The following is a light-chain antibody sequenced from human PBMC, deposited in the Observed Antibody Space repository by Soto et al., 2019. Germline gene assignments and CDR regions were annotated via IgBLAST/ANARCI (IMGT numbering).Light chain of an antibody. J-gene: IGKJ1*01. CDR1: QSVNTN. CDR2: LAS. CDR3: QQYNNWPRT. Sequence: EIVLTQSPGTLSLSPGERATLSCRASQSVNTNLAWYQQRPGQAPRLLFYLASTRAAGVPARFSGSGSGTEFTLTISSLQSEDFAIYYCQQYNNWPRTFGQGTKVDIK. V-gene: IGKV3-15*01.